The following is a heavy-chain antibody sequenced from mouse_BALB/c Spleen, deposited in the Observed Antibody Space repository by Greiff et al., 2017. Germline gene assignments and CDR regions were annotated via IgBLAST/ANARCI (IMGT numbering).Heavy chain of an antibody. CDR3: ARSLSDY. Sequence: EVKLEESGPGLVKPSQSLSLTCTVTGYSITSDYAWNWIRQFPGNKLEWMGYISYSGSTSYNPSLKSRISITRDTSKNQFFLQLNSVTTEDTATYYCARSLSDYWGQGTTLTVSS. CDR2: ISYSGST. CDR1: GYSITSDYA. J-gene: IGHJ2*01. V-gene: IGHV3-2*02.